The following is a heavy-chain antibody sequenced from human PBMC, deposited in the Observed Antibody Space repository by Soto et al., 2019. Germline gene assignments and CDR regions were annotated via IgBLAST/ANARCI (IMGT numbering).Heavy chain of an antibody. J-gene: IGHJ5*02. Sequence: SVKVSCKASGGTFSSFAITWVRQAPGQGLEYMGGIIPTFGTSIYAQKFQGRVTITADESTSTAYMELSSLRSEDTAVYYCTRAQFRYSGSYVAADWFDPWGQGTLVTVSS. CDR1: GGTFSSFA. D-gene: IGHD5-12*01. V-gene: IGHV1-69*13. CDR3: TRAQFRYSGSYVAADWFDP. CDR2: IIPTFGTS.